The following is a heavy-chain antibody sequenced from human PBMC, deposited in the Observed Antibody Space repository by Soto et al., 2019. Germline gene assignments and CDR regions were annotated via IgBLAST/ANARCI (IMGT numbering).Heavy chain of an antibody. D-gene: IGHD3-10*01. CDR3: ARVGGGLASLGYYGMDV. J-gene: IGHJ6*02. V-gene: IGHV1-2*04. Sequence: ASVKVSCKASGYTFIGYYIHWVRHAPGQGLEWMGWINPNSGGTNYAQRFQGWVTMTRDRSISTAYMELSRLKSDDTAVYYCARVGGGLASLGYYGMDVWGQGTTVTVSS. CDR2: INPNSGGT. CDR1: GYTFIGYY.